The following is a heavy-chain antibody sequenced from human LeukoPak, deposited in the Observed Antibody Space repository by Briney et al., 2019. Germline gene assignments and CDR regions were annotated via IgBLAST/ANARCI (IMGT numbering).Heavy chain of an antibody. CDR2: IYYTGST. V-gene: IGHV4-39*07. Sequence: SETLSLTCTVSGGSISSSDYYWGWIRQPPGKGLEWIGNIYYTGSTSYNSSLKNRVTISVDTSKNQFSLQLSSVTAADTAVYYRARENYCTNGVCWAFDPWGQGTLVTVSS. CDR1: GGSISSSDYY. CDR3: ARENYCTNGVCWAFDP. J-gene: IGHJ5*02. D-gene: IGHD2-8*01.